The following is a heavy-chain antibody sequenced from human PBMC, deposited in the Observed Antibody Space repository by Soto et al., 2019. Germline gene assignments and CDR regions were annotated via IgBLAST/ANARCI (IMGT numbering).Heavy chain of an antibody. CDR2: ISGSGGST. J-gene: IGHJ6*03. Sequence: GESLKISCAASGFTFSSYAMSWVRQAPGKGLEWVSAISGSGGSTYYADSVKGRFTISRDNSKNTLYLQMNSLRAEDTAVYYCAKAPPQVVPAAIMDVWGKGTTVTVSS. CDR1: GFTFSSYA. V-gene: IGHV3-23*01. D-gene: IGHD2-2*01. CDR3: AKAPPQVVPAAIMDV.